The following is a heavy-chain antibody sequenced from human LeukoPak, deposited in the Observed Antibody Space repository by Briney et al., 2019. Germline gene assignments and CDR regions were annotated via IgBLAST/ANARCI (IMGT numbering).Heavy chain of an antibody. Sequence: GEALEISFKGSGYRFTSYWIGVGRPMPGKGLELMWIIYPGDSDTRDSTSFQGQITISADKSISTAYLQWSSMKDSDTAMYYCASLAAVAGTVTQFDYWGQGTLVTVSS. CDR3: ASLAAVAGTVTQFDY. V-gene: IGHV5-51*01. J-gene: IGHJ4*02. CDR1: GYRFTSYW. D-gene: IGHD6-19*01. CDR2: IYPGDSDT.